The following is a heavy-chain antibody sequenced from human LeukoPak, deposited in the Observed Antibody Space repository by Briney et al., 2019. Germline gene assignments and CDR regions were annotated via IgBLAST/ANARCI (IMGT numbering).Heavy chain of an antibody. CDR2: INHSGST. CDR1: GGSFSGYY. CDR3: AREVEYYYDSSGYYYFDY. V-gene: IGHV4-34*09. Sequence: SETLSLTCAVYGGSFSGYYWSWIRQPPGKGLEWIGEINHSGSTNYNPSLKSRVTISVDTSKNQFSPKLSSVTAADTAVYYCAREVEYYYDSSGYYYFDYWGQGTLVTVSS. J-gene: IGHJ4*02. D-gene: IGHD3-22*01.